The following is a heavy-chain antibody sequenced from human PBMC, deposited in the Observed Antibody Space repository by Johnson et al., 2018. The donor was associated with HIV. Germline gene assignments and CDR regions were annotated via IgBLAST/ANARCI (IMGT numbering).Heavy chain of an antibody. CDR2: INWNGGST. CDR1: GFTFSDYY. Sequence: VQLVESGGGLVKPGGSLRLSCAASGFTFSDYYMSWVRQAPGKGLEWVSGINWNGGSTGYADSVKGRFTISRDNAKNSLYLQMNSLRAEDTAVYFCATVWRNEGRHAFDIWGQGTMVTVSS. D-gene: IGHD1-1*01. V-gene: IGHV3-20*04. CDR3: ATVWRNEGRHAFDI. J-gene: IGHJ3*02.